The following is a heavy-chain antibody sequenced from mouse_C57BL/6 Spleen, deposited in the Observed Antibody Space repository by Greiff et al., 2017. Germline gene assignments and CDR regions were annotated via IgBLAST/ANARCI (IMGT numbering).Heavy chain of an antibody. CDR1: GYTFTSYW. CDR2: IHPNSGST. Sequence: VQLQQPGAELVKPGASVKLSCKASGYTFTSYWMHWVKQRPGQGLEWIGMIHPNSGSTNYNEKFKSKATLAVDKSSSTAYMQLSSLTSEDAAVYDCARSNYGDYAMDYWGQGTSVTVSA. J-gene: IGHJ4*01. D-gene: IGHD1-1*01. V-gene: IGHV1-64*01. CDR3: ARSNYGDYAMDY.